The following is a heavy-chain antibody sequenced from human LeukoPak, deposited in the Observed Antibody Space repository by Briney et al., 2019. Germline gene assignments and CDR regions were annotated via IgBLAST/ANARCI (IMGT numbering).Heavy chain of an antibody. CDR3: ARNSWYSSDY. V-gene: IGHV4-39*07. J-gene: IGHJ4*02. Sequence: SETLSLTCTVSGGSISSSSYYWGWIRQPPGKGLEWIGGLYYSGSTYYNPSLKSRVTISVDTSKNQFFLKLSSVTAADTAVYYCARNSWYSSDYWGQGTLVTVSS. D-gene: IGHD6-13*01. CDR1: GGSISSSSYY. CDR2: LYYSGST.